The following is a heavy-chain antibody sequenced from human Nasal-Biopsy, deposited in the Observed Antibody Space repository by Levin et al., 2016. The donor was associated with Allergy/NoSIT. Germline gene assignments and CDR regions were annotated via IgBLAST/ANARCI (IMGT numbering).Heavy chain of an antibody. D-gene: IGHD6-13*01. J-gene: IGHJ1*01. Sequence: SETLSLTCTVSGASISSYHWSWIRQPPGKRPEWIGYVYYSGSTSYNPSLKSRVTISLDTSRNQFSLKLTSVTAADTAVYYCARFELAAGITGYFHHWGQGTLVTVSS. CDR1: GASISSYH. CDR3: ARFELAAGITGYFHH. V-gene: IGHV4-59*01. CDR2: VYYSGST.